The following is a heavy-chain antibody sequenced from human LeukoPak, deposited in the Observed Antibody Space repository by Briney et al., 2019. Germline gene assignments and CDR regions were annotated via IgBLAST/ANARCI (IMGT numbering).Heavy chain of an antibody. CDR3: ARTSRVGATRWGFDP. Sequence: SETLSLTCTVSGVSSSSSYWSWIRQPPGKGLEWIGYIFYTGDSNHNPSFKSRVSISLDTSKDQISLKLSSVTAADTAVYYCARTSRVGATRWGFDPWGQGTLVTVSS. CDR1: GVSSSSSY. J-gene: IGHJ5*02. D-gene: IGHD1-26*01. V-gene: IGHV4-59*08. CDR2: IFYTGDS.